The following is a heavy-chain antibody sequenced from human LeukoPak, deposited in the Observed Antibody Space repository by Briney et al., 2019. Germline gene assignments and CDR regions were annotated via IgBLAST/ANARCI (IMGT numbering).Heavy chain of an antibody. J-gene: IGHJ4*02. D-gene: IGHD3-3*01. CDR2: INPNSGGT. CDR3: ARSGSGYFTTYDY. CDR1: GYTFTGYY. V-gene: IGHV1-2*02. Sequence: ASVKVSCKASGYTFTGYYMHWVRQAPGQGLEWMGWINPNSGGTNYAQKFQGRVTMTWDTSISTAYMELSRLRSDDTAVYYCARSGSGYFTTYDYWGQGTLVTVSS.